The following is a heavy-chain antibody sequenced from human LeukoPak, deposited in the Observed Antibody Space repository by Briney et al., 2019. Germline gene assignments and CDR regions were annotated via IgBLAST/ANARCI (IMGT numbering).Heavy chain of an antibody. CDR2: IKQDGSEK. Sequence: PGGSLRLSCAASGFTFSSYWMSWVRQAPGKGLKWVANIKQDGSEKYYVDSVKGRFTISRDNAKNSLYLQMNSLRAEDTAVYYCARDYRGYRAPYYFDYWGQGTLVTVSS. J-gene: IGHJ4*02. V-gene: IGHV3-7*01. CDR3: ARDYRGYRAPYYFDY. D-gene: IGHD2-15*01. CDR1: GFTFSSYW.